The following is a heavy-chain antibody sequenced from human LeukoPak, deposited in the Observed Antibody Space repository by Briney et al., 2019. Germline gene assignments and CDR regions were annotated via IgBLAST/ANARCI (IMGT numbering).Heavy chain of an antibody. CDR2: RYPCDSDT. D-gene: IGHD3-9*01. V-gene: IGHV5-51*01. J-gene: IGHJ4*02. Sequence: GESLKISCKGSGYSFTSYWIGWVRQMPGKGLEWVGIRYPCDSDTRYSPSFRGQVTISADKSISTAYLQWSSLKASDTAMYYCVRGPPSSDILTGYAPKYFDYWGQGTLVTVS. CDR1: GYSFTSYW. CDR3: VRGPPSSDILTGYAPKYFDY.